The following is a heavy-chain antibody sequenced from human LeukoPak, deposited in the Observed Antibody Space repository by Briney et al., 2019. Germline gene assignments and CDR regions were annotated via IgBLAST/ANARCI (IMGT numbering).Heavy chain of an antibody. CDR2: INHSGST. D-gene: IGHD3-16*02. CDR3: ARIVPDYDYVWGSYRRASRIDY. V-gene: IGHV4-34*01. J-gene: IGHJ4*02. Sequence: GSLRLSCAASGFTFSSYWMHWVRQAPGKGLEWIGEINHSGSTNYNPSLKSRVTISVDTSKNQFSLKLSSVTAADTAVYYCARIVPDYDYVWGSYRRASRIDYWGQGALVTVSS. CDR1: GFTFSSYW.